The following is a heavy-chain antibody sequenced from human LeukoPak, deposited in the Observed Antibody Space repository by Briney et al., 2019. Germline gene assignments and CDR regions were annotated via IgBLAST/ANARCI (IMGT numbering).Heavy chain of an antibody. J-gene: IGHJ4*02. CDR1: SGSFTSYY. Sequence: PAETLTLTCTASSGSFTSYYWSWIRQPPGKGLEYIGRISYTGTTEYNASPKSRGTISVDTSKSQSPLRQMSVTASDTAVYFCAGAPNQHYFDYWGQGTLVAVSS. CDR2: ISYTGTT. CDR3: AGAPNQHYFDY. V-gene: IGHV4-59*01.